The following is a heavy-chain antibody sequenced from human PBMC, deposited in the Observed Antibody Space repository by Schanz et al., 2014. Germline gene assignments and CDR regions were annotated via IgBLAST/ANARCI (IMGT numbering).Heavy chain of an antibody. CDR2: ISNDGSIK. J-gene: IGHJ4*02. D-gene: IGHD5-12*01. Sequence: QLVGSGGGLIQPGGSLRLSCAASGFTFSSYAMHWVRQAPGKGLEWVALISNDGSIKYYADSVEGRFTISRDNSRNTLYLQMNSLRTEDTAVYYCASPSGYSDYGTYFDVWGQGTLVTVSS. V-gene: IGHV3-30-3*01. CDR1: GFTFSSYA. CDR3: ASPSGYSDYGTYFDV.